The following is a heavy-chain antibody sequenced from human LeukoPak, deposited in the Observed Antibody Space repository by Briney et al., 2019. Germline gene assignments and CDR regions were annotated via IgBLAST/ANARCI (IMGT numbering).Heavy chain of an antibody. CDR2: IKQDGSEK. Sequence: GGSLRLSRAASGFTLSSVWMSWVRQAPGKRLEGVANIKQDGSEKYYVDSVKGRFTISRDNAKNSLYLQMNSLRAEDTAVYYCAREKTTVTTPWFDPWGQGTLVTVSS. D-gene: IGHD4-17*01. CDR3: AREKTTVTTPWFDP. J-gene: IGHJ5*02. CDR1: GFTLSSVW. V-gene: IGHV3-7*01.